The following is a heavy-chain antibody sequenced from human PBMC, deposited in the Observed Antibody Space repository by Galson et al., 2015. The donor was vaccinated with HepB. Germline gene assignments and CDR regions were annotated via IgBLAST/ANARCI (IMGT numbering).Heavy chain of an antibody. CDR2: IWYDGSNQ. CDR1: GFTFGGYG. Sequence: SLRLSCAASGFTFGGYGMHWVRQAPGKGLEWVGVIWYDGSNQHYADSVKGRFTISRGNSKNILYLQMNSLRAEDTAVYYCAREGRITVTIFDYWGQGSLVTVSS. V-gene: IGHV3-33*01. J-gene: IGHJ4*02. D-gene: IGHD4-17*01. CDR3: AREGRITVTIFDY.